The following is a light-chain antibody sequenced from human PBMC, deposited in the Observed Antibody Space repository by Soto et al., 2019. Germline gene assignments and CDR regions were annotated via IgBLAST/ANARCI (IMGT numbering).Light chain of an antibody. CDR1: QGISSY. V-gene: IGKV1-8*01. Sequence: AFRMTQSPSSFSASTVDRVTITCRASQGISSYLAWYQQKPGKAPKLLIYAASTLQSGVPSRFSGSGSGTDFTLTISCLQSEDFATYYCQQYYSYPPAFGQGTKVDIK. CDR3: QQYYSYPPA. J-gene: IGKJ1*01. CDR2: AAS.